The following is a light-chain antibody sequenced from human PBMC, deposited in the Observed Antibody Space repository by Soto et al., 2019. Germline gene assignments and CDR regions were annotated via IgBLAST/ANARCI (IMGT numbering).Light chain of an antibody. Sequence: DIQLTQSPSFLSASVGDRVTITCRASQGISSYLAWYQQKPGNAPKLLIFAASSLQSGVPSRFSGSRSGPDFTLTISSLQPEDFATYYCQQSYSSPPTFGQGTKVEIK. CDR2: AAS. V-gene: IGKV1-39*01. CDR3: QQSYSSPPT. J-gene: IGKJ1*01. CDR1: QGISSY.